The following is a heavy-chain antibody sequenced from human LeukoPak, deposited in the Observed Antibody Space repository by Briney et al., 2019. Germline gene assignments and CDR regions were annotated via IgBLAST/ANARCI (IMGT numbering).Heavy chain of an antibody. CDR1: GGSISSGSYY. CDR2: IYYSGST. V-gene: IGHV4-61*10. J-gene: IGHJ1*01. D-gene: IGHD6-13*01. Sequence: SETLSLTCTVSGGSISSGSYYWSWIRQPAGKGLEWIGYIYYSGSTNYNPSLKSRVTISVDTSKNQFSLKLSSVTAADTAVYYCARGNSSSWTSAEYFQHWGQGTLVTVSS. CDR3: ARGNSSSWTSAEYFQH.